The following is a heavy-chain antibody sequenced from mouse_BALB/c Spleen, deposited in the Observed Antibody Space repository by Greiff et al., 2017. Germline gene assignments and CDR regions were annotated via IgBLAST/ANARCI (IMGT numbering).Heavy chain of an antibody. CDR1: GYTFTSYW. CDR3: ARENNYYGFAY. V-gene: IGHV1-7*01. J-gene: IGHJ3*01. D-gene: IGHD1-2*01. Sequence: QVQLKESGAELAKPGASVKMSCKASGYTFTSYWMHWVKQRPGQGLEWIGYINPSTGYTEYNQKFKDKATLTADKSSSTAYMQLSSLTSEDSAVYYCARENNYYGFAYWGQGTLVTVSA. CDR2: INPSTGYT.